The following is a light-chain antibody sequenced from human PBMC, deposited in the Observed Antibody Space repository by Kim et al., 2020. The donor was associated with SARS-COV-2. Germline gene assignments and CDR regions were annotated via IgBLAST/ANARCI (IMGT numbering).Light chain of an antibody. CDR2: YND. J-gene: IGLJ2*01. CDR3: ATWDDTLKGWV. Sequence: RQRVTISCSGGSSNIGNNAVNWYQQIPGKPPRLLVYYNDVLPSGVSGRFSGSKSGTSASLAISGLQSEDEADYYCATWDDTLKGWVFGGGTKLTVL. V-gene: IGLV1-36*01. CDR1: SSNIGNNA.